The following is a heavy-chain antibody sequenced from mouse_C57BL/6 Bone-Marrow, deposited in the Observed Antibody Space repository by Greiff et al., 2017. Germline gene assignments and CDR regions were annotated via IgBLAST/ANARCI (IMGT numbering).Heavy chain of an antibody. D-gene: IGHD2-2*01. CDR2: ISYDGSN. CDR3: ARGDYGYFHWYFDV. J-gene: IGHJ1*03. Sequence: VQLKESGPGLVKPSQSLSLTCSVTGYSITSGYYWNWIRQFPGNKLEWMGYISYDGSNNYNPSLKNRISTTRDTSKNQFFLKLNSVTTEDTATYYCARGDYGYFHWYFDVWGTGTTVTVSS. CDR1: GYSITSGYY. V-gene: IGHV3-6*01.